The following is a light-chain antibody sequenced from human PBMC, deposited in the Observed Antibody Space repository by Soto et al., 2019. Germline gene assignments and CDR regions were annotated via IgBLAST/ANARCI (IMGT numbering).Light chain of an antibody. V-gene: IGKV1-8*01. CDR2: AAS. J-gene: IGKJ1*01. Sequence: AIRMTQSPSSLSASTGDRVTITCRASQGISSYLAWYQQKPGKAPKLLIYAASTLQSGDPSRFSGSGSGTDFTLTISCLQSEDFATYYCQQYYSYPPTFGQGTKVEIK. CDR1: QGISSY. CDR3: QQYYSYPPT.